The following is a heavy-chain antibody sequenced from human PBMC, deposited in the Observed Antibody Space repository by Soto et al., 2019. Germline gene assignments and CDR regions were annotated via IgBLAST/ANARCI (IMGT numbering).Heavy chain of an antibody. V-gene: IGHV3-33*01. J-gene: IGHJ4*02. D-gene: IGHD6-19*01. CDR1: GFTFSSYG. CDR3: ARDPERGSGGGDY. Sequence: QVQLVESGGGVVQPGRSLRLSCAASGFTFSSYGMHWVHQAPGKGLEWVAVIWYDGSNKYYADSVKGRFTISRDNSKKTLYLQMNSLGAEDTAVYYCARDPERGSGGGDYWGQGTLVTVSS. CDR2: IWYDGSNK.